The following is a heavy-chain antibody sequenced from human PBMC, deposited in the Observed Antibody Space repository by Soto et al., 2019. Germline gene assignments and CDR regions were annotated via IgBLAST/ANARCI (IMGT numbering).Heavy chain of an antibody. CDR1: GFTFSRYW. D-gene: IGHD4-17*01. J-gene: IGHJ2*01. CDR3: ARPPTVTTSLYWYFDL. V-gene: IGHV3-7*05. Sequence: EVQLVESGGCLVQPVGSLRLSCAASGFTFSRYWMSWVRKAPGKGLEWVANIKQDGSEKCYVDSVKGRFTISRDNANNSLYLQMNSLRAEDTAVYYCARPPTVTTSLYWYFDLLGRGTLVPVYS. CDR2: IKQDGSEK.